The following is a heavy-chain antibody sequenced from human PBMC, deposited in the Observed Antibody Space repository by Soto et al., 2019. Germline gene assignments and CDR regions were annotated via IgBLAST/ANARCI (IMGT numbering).Heavy chain of an antibody. CDR2: IIPILGIT. D-gene: IGHD4-4*01. CDR3: ATAKDSTYDY. V-gene: IGHV1-69*02. CDR1: GDTFSSYS. J-gene: IGHJ4*02. Sequence: GASVKVSCKASGDTFSSYSFTWVRQAPGQGLEWMGRIIPILGITNYAQKFQGRVTITADKSTSTAYMELSSLRSEDTAVYYCATAKDSTYDYWGQGTLVTVSS.